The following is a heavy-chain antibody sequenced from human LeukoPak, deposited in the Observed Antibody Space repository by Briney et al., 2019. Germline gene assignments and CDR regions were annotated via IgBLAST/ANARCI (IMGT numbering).Heavy chain of an antibody. D-gene: IGHD6-19*01. V-gene: IGHV3-30*18. J-gene: IGHJ3*02. CDR3: AKDGSTRGSGWYLGDAFDI. CDR2: ISYDGSNK. Sequence: PGGSLRLSCAASGFTFSSYGMHWVRQAPGKGLEWVAVISYDGSNKYYADSVKGRFTISRDNSKNTLYLQMNSLRAEDTAVYYCAKDGSTRGSGWYLGDAFDIWGQGTMVTVSS. CDR1: GFTFSSYG.